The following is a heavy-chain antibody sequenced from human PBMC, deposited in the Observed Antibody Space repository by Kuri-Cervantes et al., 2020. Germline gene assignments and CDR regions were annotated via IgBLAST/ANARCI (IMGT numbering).Heavy chain of an antibody. V-gene: IGHV3-13*01. CDR1: GFTFSSYS. CDR3: ARGVAGTQAGYYYYGMDV. Sequence: GESLKISCAASGFTFSSYSMNWVRQATGKGLEWVSAIGTAGDTYYPGSVKGRFTISRENAKNSLYLQMNSLRAGDTAVYYCARGVAGTQAGYYYYGMDVWGQGTTVTVSS. CDR2: IGTAGDT. J-gene: IGHJ6*02. D-gene: IGHD6-19*01.